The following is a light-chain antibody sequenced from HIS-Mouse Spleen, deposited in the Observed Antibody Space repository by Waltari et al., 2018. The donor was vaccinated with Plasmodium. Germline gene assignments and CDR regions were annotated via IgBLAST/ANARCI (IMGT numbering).Light chain of an antibody. CDR3: CSYAGSYTYWV. V-gene: IGLV2-11*01. J-gene: IGLJ3*02. Sequence: QSALTQPRSVSGSPGQSVTISSPGPSHDAGGSQDVSWYQQPPGKAPKLMIYDVSKRPSGVPDRFSGSKSGNTASLTISGLQAEDEADYYCCSYAGSYTYWVFGGGTKLTVL. CDR1: SHDAGGSQD. CDR2: DVS.